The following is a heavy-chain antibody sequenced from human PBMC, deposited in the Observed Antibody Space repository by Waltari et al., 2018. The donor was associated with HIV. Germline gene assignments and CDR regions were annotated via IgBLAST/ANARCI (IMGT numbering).Heavy chain of an antibody. Sequence: EVQLVESGGGMFKPGGSLSLSCAASGFTFRSDSMNWVRQAPGKGLEWVSSISSGSTYVYYADSLRGRFTTSRDDAQNSLYLQMNSLKAEDTAVYYCARDLTVTTTAFFDYWGQGTLVTVSS. D-gene: IGHD4-17*01. J-gene: IGHJ4*02. CDR1: GFTFRSDS. CDR3: ARDLTVTTTAFFDY. V-gene: IGHV3-21*02. CDR2: ISSGSTYV.